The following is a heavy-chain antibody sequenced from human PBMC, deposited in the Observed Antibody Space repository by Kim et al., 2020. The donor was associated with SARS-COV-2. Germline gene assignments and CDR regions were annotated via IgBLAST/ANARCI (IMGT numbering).Heavy chain of an antibody. V-gene: IGHV3-48*02. D-gene: IGHD3-9*01. Sequence: GGSLRLSCAASGFTFSSYSMNWVRQAPGKGLEWVSYISSSSTIYYADSVKGRFTISRDNAKNSLYLQMNSLRDEDTAVYYCARDPDSNYDILTGYYLFAAFDIWGQGTMVTVSS. CDR3: ARDPDSNYDILTGYYLFAAFDI. CDR1: GFTFSSYS. CDR2: ISSSSTI. J-gene: IGHJ3*02.